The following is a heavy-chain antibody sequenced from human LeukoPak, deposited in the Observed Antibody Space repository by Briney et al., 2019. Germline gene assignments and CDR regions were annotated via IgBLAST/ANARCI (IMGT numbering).Heavy chain of an antibody. V-gene: IGHV4-34*01. Sequence: PSDTLSLTCDVYGGSFSGYYWSWIRQPPGKGLEWIGEINHSGSTNYNPSLKSRVTISVDTSKNQFSLKLSSVTAADTAVYYCARGTHVLLWFGELFNDAFDIWGQGTMVTVSS. CDR2: INHSGST. J-gene: IGHJ3*02. CDR1: GGSFSGYY. D-gene: IGHD3-10*01. CDR3: ARGTHVLLWFGELFNDAFDI.